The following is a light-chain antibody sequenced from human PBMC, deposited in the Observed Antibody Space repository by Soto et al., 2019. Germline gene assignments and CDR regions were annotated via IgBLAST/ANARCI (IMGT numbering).Light chain of an antibody. V-gene: IGKV3-20*01. J-gene: IGKJ2*01. CDR2: GVS. Sequence: EIVLTQSPGTLSLSPGERATLSCRASQSVSSNFFAWYQQKPGQAPRLLIYGVSSRATGIPDRFTGSGSETDFTLPIARLEPEDFAIYYCQQYGSSPRTFGQGTKVEIK. CDR3: QQYGSSPRT. CDR1: QSVSSNF.